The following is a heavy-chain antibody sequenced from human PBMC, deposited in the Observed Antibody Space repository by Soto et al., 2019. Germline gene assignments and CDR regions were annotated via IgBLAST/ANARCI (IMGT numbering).Heavy chain of an antibody. CDR1: GFTFSSSG. V-gene: IGHV3-30*18. J-gene: IGHJ4*02. CDR3: AKSLRRVRTNAVTTLDY. CDR2: ISYDGSNK. D-gene: IGHD4-17*01. Sequence: QVQLVESGGGVVQPGRSLRLSCAASGFTFSSSGMHWVRQAPGKGLEWVAVISYDGSNKYYADSVKGRFTISRDNSKNQLYLQMNSLRAEDTAVYYCAKSLRRVRTNAVTTLDYWGQGTLVTFSS.